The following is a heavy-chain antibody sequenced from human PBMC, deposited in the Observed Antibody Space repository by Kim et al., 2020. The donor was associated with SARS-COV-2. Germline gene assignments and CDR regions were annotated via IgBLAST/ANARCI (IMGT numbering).Heavy chain of an antibody. Sequence: ASVKVSCKASGYTFTSYGISWVRQAPGQGLEWMGWISAYNGNTNYAQKLQGRVTMTTDTSTSTAYMELRSLRSDDTAVYYCARCGADYDILTGYSRYLDYWGQGTLVTVSS. D-gene: IGHD3-9*01. J-gene: IGHJ4*02. CDR1: GYTFTSYG. CDR3: ARCGADYDILTGYSRYLDY. V-gene: IGHV1-18*01. CDR2: ISAYNGNT.